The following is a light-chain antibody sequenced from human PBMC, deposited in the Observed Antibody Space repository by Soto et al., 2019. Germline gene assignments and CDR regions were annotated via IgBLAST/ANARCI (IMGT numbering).Light chain of an antibody. CDR2: EVS. J-gene: IGLJ2*01. V-gene: IGLV2-14*01. CDR3: SSYTSSSTVV. Sequence: QSALTQPASVSGSPGQSITISCTGTSSDVGGYNYVSWYQQHPGKAPKLMIYEVSNRPSGVSNRFSGSKSGNTASLTISGLQAEDEADYYCSSYTSSSTVVFVVGTKVTVL. CDR1: SSDVGGYNY.